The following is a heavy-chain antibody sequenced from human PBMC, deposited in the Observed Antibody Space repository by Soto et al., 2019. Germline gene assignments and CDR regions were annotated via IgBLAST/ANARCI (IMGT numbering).Heavy chain of an antibody. V-gene: IGHV4-61*01. CDR1: GGSVSSGSYY. Sequence: PSETLSLTGTVSGGSVSSGSYYWSWIRQPQGKGLXWXGXXXYXGXTXYXXXXKSRVTISVDTSKNQFSLKLSSVTAADTAVYYCARDKDYYYGMDVWGQGTTVTVSS. J-gene: IGHJ6*02. CDR2: XXYXGXT. CDR3: ARDKDYYYGMDV.